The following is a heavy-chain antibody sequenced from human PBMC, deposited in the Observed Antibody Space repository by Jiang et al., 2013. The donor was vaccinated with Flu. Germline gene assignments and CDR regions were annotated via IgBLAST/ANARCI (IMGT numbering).Heavy chain of an antibody. D-gene: IGHD2-8*02. CDR1: GDSVSSNSAA. V-gene: IGHV6-1*01. J-gene: IGHJ3*01. CDR3: ARQGSGGRSFDV. CDR2: TYYRSKWYN. Sequence: SLTCAISGDSVSSNSAAWNWIRQSPSGGLEWLGRTYYRSKWYNDYAVSVKSRITINADTSKNQLSLQLSSVTPEDTAIFYCARQGSGGRSFDVWGQGTMVTVSS.